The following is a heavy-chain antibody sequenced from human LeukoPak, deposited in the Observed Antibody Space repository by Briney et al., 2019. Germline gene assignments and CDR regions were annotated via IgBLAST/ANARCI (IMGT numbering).Heavy chain of an antibody. J-gene: IGHJ3*02. CDR2: ISGSGGST. D-gene: IGHD2-15*01. Sequence: GGSLRLSCAASGFTFSSYAMNWVRQAPGKGLEWVSSISGSGGSTYYADSVKGRFTISRDNSKNTLYLQMNSLRAEDTAVYYCAKDRRTPGAFDIWGQGTMVTVSS. V-gene: IGHV3-23*01. CDR1: GFTFSSYA. CDR3: AKDRRTPGAFDI.